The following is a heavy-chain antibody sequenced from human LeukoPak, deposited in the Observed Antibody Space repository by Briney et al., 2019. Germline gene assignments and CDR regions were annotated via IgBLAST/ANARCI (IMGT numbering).Heavy chain of an antibody. Sequence: SQTLSLTCAISGDSVSSINGAWHWVRQSPSRGLEWLRRTYYRSKGYYDYAASMQGRITIEPDTSKNQFSLNLYCARDLGNTGWHTFDYWGQGTLVTVSS. CDR1: GDSVSSINGA. CDR3: FDY. V-gene: IGHV6-1*01. CDR2: TYYRSKGYY. D-gene: IGHD5-12*01. J-gene: IGHJ4*02.